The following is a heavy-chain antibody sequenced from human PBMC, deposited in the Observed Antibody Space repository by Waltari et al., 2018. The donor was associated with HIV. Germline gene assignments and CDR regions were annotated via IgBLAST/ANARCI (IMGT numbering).Heavy chain of an antibody. D-gene: IGHD2-2*02. J-gene: IGHJ5*02. V-gene: IGHV4-39*07. Sequence: QLQLQESGPGLVKPSETLSLTCTVSGGSISSSSYYWGWIRQPPGKGLEWIGSIYYSGSTYYNPSLKSRVTISVDTSKNQFSLKLSSVTAADTAVYYCAREVVVPAAIGGWFDPWGQGTLVTVSS. CDR2: IYYSGST. CDR1: GGSISSSSYY. CDR3: AREVVVPAAIGGWFDP.